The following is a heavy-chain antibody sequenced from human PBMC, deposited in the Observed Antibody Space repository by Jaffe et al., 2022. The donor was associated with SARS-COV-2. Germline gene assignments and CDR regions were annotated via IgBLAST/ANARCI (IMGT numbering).Heavy chain of an antibody. D-gene: IGHD5-12*01. CDR3: SCGYVGEGLDY. CDR1: GGTFSSYV. V-gene: IGHV1-69*01. J-gene: IGHJ4*02. CDR2: IIVLFGRT. Sequence: QVQLVQSGAEVKKPGSSVKVSCKASGGTFSSYVVNWVRQAPGQGLEWVGGIIVLFGRTNYAQNFQARVTITADESTSTAYMELSSLRSEDRALYFCSCGYVGEGLDYWGQGTLVTVSS.